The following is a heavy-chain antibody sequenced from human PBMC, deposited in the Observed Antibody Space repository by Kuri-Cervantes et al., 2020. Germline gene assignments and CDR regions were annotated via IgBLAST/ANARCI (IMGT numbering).Heavy chain of an antibody. V-gene: IGHV3-7*05. CDR3: AKVPKRIFAMTVVVPYFDY. Sequence: GESLKISCAATGFTFSNYWMSWVRQAPGKGLEWVANIKQDGSEKYYVDSVKGRFTISRDNSKNTLYLQMNSLRAEDTAVYFCAKVPKRIFAMTVVVPYFDYWGQGTLVTVSS. CDR2: IKQDGSEK. J-gene: IGHJ4*02. D-gene: IGHD3-22*01. CDR1: GFTFSNYW.